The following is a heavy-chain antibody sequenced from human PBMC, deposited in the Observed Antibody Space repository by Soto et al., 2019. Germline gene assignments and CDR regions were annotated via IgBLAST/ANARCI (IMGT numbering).Heavy chain of an antibody. CDR1: GGTFSSYA. V-gene: IGHV1-69*13. Sequence: SVKVSCKASGGTFSSYAISWVRQAPGQGLEWMGGIIPIFGTANYAQKFQGRVTITADESTSTAYMELSSLRSEDTAVYYCARDSGPRGYSYGYYFDYWGQGTLVTVSS. J-gene: IGHJ4*02. D-gene: IGHD5-18*01. CDR3: ARDSGPRGYSYGYYFDY. CDR2: IIPIFGTA.